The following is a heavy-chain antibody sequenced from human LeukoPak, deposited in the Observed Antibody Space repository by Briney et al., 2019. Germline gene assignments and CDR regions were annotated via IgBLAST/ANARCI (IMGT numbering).Heavy chain of an antibody. D-gene: IGHD3-3*01. CDR3: ARVGYDVLSGYPQRFDP. V-gene: IGHV1-18*01. CDR1: GYTFTSYG. J-gene: IGHJ5*02. Sequence: ASVKVSCKASGYTFTSYGISWVRQAPGQGLEWMGWITAYNGNTNYAQQLQGRVTMTTDTSTSTAYMELRSLRSDDTAVYYCARVGYDVLSGYPQRFDPWGQGTLVTVSS. CDR2: ITAYNGNT.